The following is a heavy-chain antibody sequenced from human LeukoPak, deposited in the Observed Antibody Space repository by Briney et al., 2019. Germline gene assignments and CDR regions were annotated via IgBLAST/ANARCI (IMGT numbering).Heavy chain of an antibody. CDR3: ARHHRGIAVPYY. Sequence: GESLQISCKGSGXSFTSYWSGWVRQMPGKGLEWMGIIYPGDSDTRYSPSFQGQVTISADKSNSTAYLQWSSLKASDTAMYYCARHHRGIAVPYYWGQGTLVTVSS. CDR2: IYPGDSDT. D-gene: IGHD6-19*01. V-gene: IGHV5-51*01. CDR1: GXSFTSYW. J-gene: IGHJ4*02.